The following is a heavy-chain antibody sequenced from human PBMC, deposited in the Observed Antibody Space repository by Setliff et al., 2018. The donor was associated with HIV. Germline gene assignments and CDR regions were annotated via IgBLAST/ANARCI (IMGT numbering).Heavy chain of an antibody. J-gene: IGHJ6*03. CDR1: GYTFTGYY. CDR2: INPNSGGT. D-gene: IGHD5-12*01. Sequence: ASVQVSCKASGYTFTGYYIHWVRQAPGQGLEWMGWINPNSGGTKYTQKFQGRVAMTRDASISTAYMELSSLRSDDTAAYYCARGDLARDYYYMDVWGKGTTVTVSS. CDR3: ARGDLARDYYYMDV. V-gene: IGHV1-2*02.